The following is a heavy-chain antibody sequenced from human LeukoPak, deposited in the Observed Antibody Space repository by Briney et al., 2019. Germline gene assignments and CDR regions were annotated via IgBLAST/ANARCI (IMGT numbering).Heavy chain of an antibody. D-gene: IGHD4-23*01. CDR2: IIPILGIA. J-gene: IGHJ4*02. CDR1: GGTFSSYA. Sequence: GASVKLSCKASGGTFSSYAISWVRQAPGQGLEWMGRIIPILGIANYAQKFQGGVTITADKSTSTAYMELSSLRSEDTAVYYCARGSDGGNSDYWGQGTLVTVSS. CDR3: ARGSDGGNSDY. V-gene: IGHV1-69*04.